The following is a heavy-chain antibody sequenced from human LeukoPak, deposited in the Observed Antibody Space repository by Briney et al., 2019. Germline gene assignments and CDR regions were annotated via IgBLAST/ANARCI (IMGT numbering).Heavy chain of an antibody. Sequence: GRSLRLSCAASGFTFSSYGMHWVRQAPGKGLEWVAVIWHDGSNKYYADSVKGRFTISRDNSKNTLYLQMNSLRAEDTAVYCCAKDLGIAGYWGQGTLVTVSS. J-gene: IGHJ4*02. D-gene: IGHD6-13*01. CDR1: GFTFSSYG. CDR3: AKDLGIAGY. CDR2: IWHDGSNK. V-gene: IGHV3-33*06.